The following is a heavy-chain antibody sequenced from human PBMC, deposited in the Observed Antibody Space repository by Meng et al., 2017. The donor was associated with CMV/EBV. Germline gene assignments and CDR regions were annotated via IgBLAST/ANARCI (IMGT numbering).Heavy chain of an antibody. Sequence: GGSLRLSCAASGFTFSRYAMSWVRQAPGKGLEWVSVIYSGGSSTYYADSVKGRFTISRDNSKNTLYLQMNSLRAEDTAVYYCAKAFRDTKYSSSSGRTRGGGMDVWGQGTTVTVSS. CDR2: IYSGGSST. J-gene: IGHJ6*02. D-gene: IGHD6-6*01. V-gene: IGHV3-23*03. CDR1: GFTFSRYA. CDR3: AKAFRDTKYSSSSGRTRGGGMDV.